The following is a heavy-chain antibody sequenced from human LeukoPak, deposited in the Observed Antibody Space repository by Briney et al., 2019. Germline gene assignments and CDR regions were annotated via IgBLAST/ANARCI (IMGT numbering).Heavy chain of an antibody. CDR2: ISGSGHTI. Sequence: HPGGSLRLSCSASGFTFTNYAMTWVRQAPGKGLEWVSSISGSGHTIYYADSVKGRFTISRDNAKNSLYLQMNSLRAEDTAVYYCARISSGWFYFDYWGQGTLVTVSS. D-gene: IGHD6-19*01. CDR3: ARISSGWFYFDY. V-gene: IGHV3-21*01. J-gene: IGHJ4*02. CDR1: GFTFTNYA.